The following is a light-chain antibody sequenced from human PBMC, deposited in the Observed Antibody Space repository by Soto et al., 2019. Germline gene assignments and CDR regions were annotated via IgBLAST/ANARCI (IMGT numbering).Light chain of an antibody. CDR1: QSVSSY. V-gene: IGKV3-11*01. CDR2: DAS. Sequence: IVLTQSPATLSLSPGERATLSCRASQSVSSYLAWYQQKPGQAPRLLIYDASNRVTGIPARFSGSGSGTDFTLTISSLEPEDCAIYYCRQRSNWPRSVDQGIRLEI. CDR3: RQRSNWPRS. J-gene: IGKJ5*01.